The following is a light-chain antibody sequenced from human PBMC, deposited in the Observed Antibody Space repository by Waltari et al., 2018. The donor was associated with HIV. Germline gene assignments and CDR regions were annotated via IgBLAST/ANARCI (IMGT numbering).Light chain of an antibody. V-gene: IGLV2-14*03. Sequence: SAVTPPASVSGLPGPSLTISCSGDDSHVGLYNFLSWYQQFPGDPPKLTLYDVDSRASGISHRFSGSKSANTASLTISALRAEDEAHYYCASFLGDNTIVFGGGTKVTVL. J-gene: IGLJ2*01. CDR3: ASFLGDNTIV. CDR2: DVD. CDR1: DSHVGLYNF.